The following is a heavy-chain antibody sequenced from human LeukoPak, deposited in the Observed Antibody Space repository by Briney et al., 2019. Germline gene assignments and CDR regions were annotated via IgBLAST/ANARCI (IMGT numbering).Heavy chain of an antibody. D-gene: IGHD3-22*01. CDR3: ARAAGYDSSGYPEDY. J-gene: IGHJ4*02. Sequence: PGGSLRLSCAASGFTFSSYSMNWVRQAPGKGLEWVSSISSSSSYIYYADSVKGRLTISRDNAKNSLYLQMNSLRAEDTAVYYCARAAGYDSSGYPEDYWGQGTLVTVSS. V-gene: IGHV3-21*01. CDR1: GFTFSSYS. CDR2: ISSSSSYI.